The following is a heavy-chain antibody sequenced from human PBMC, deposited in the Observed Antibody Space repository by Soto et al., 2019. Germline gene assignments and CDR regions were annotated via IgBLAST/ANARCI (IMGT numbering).Heavy chain of an antibody. CDR2: IYYSGST. D-gene: IGHD6-13*01. J-gene: IGHJ5*02. Sequence: SETLSLTCTVSGGSVSSGSYYWSWIRQPPGKGLEWIGYIYYSGSTNYNPSLKSRVTISVDTSKNQFSLKLSSVTAADTAVYYCARRDSSSWFSWGQGTLVTVSS. V-gene: IGHV4-61*01. CDR1: GGSVSSGSYY. CDR3: ARRDSSSWFS.